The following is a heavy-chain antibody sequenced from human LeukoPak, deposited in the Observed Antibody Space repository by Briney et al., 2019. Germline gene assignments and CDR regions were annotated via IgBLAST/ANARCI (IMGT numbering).Heavy chain of an antibody. CDR1: GFSFRNYG. CDR3: ARDGPAGDHGVTTYYFDY. D-gene: IGHD4-17*01. J-gene: IGHJ4*02. Sequence: PGGSLRLSCEVSGFSFRNYGMHWVRQAPGKGLKWVAVIWYDGSNKYYADSVKGRFTISRDNSKNTLYLRMNSLRVEDTAVYYCARDGPAGDHGVTTYYFDYWGQGTLVTVSS. CDR2: IWYDGSNK. V-gene: IGHV3-33*01.